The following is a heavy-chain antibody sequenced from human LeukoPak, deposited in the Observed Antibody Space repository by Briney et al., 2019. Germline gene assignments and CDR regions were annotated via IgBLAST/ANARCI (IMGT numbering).Heavy chain of an antibody. Sequence: GGSLRLSCAASGFTLSGYWMSWVRQAPGKGLEWVASIKQDGSEKYYVDSVKGRFTISRDNAKNSLYLQMNSLRAEDTAVYYCARDGQWLVPDAFDIWGQGTMVTVSS. CDR3: ARDGQWLVPDAFDI. CDR2: IKQDGSEK. D-gene: IGHD6-19*01. J-gene: IGHJ3*02. CDR1: GFTLSGYW. V-gene: IGHV3-7*01.